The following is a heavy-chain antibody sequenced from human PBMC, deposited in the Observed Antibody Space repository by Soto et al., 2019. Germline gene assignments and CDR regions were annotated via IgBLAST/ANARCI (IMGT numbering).Heavy chain of an antibody. Sequence: GGSLRLSCAASGFTFSSYAMSWVRQAPGKGLEWVSAISGSGGSTYYADSVKGRFTISRDNSKNTLYLHMNSLRAEDTAVHYGANADVYMPGKLWGQGRMVTVSS. V-gene: IGHV3-23*01. CDR3: ANADVYMPGKL. J-gene: IGHJ3*01. CDR1: GFTFSSYA. CDR2: ISGSGGST. D-gene: IGHD2-2*01.